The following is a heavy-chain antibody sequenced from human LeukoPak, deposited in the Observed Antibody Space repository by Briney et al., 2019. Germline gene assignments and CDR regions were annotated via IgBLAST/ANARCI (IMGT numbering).Heavy chain of an antibody. CDR1: GFTFNNYA. V-gene: IGHV3-23*01. CDR2: VSGSGGAT. J-gene: IGHJ6*03. CDR3: AKNRGGTYKYYMDV. Sequence: GSLRLSCAASGFTFNNYAMSWARQAPGMGLEWLSYVSGSGGATYYAASVKGRFTISRDNSKNTVYLQMGSLRAEDTAVYYCAKNRGGTYKYYMDVWGNGTTVTVSS. D-gene: IGHD1-1*01.